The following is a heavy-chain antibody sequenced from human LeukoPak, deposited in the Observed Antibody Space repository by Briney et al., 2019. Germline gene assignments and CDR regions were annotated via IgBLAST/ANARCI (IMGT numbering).Heavy chain of an antibody. CDR1: GFTFSSYT. J-gene: IGHJ4*02. CDR3: AREARRADSFDY. D-gene: IGHD1-14*01. Sequence: PGGSLRLSCAASGFTFSSYTMNWVRQAPGKGLEWVSSISSSSSYIYYADSVKGRFTISRDDAKNSLYLQMSSLRVEDTAVYFCAREARRADSFDYWGQGTLVTVSS. CDR2: ISSSSSYI. V-gene: IGHV3-21*01.